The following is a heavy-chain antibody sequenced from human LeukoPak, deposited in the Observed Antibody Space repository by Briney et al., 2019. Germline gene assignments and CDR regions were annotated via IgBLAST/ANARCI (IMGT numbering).Heavy chain of an antibody. CDR3: ARGARGPDY. D-gene: IGHD4/OR15-4a*01. V-gene: IGHV4-61*02. Sequence: SETLSLTCTVSGGSISSGSYYWSWIRQPAGKGLEWIGRIYTSGSTNYNPSLKSRVTISVDTSKNQFSLKLSSVTAADTAVYYCARGARGPDYWGQGTLVTVSS. CDR2: IYTSGST. CDR1: GGSISSGSYY. J-gene: IGHJ4*02.